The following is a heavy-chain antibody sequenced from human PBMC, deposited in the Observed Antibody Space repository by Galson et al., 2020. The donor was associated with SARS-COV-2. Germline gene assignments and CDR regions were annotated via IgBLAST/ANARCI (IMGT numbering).Heavy chain of an antibody. V-gene: IGHV3-30*03. Sequence: QASETLSLTCAASGFTFSNFGMHWVRQAPGKGLEWVAVISTDGNNKYDADSVKGRFTISRDNSDNTLYLQMNSLRPEDTAVYFCARAGYSSTWTLGDAFDVWGQGTLVTVSS. D-gene: IGHD3-16*02. J-gene: IGHJ3*01. CDR1: GFTFSNFG. CDR3: ARAGYSSTWTLGDAFDV. CDR2: ISTDGNNK.